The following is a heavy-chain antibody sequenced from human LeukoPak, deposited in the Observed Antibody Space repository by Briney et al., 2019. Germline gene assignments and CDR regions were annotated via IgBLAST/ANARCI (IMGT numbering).Heavy chain of an antibody. D-gene: IGHD2-2*01. CDR2: IYHSGIT. J-gene: IGHJ3*01. Sequence: SETLSLTCTVSRYSISSHYYWGWIRQPPGEGLEWIGTIYHSGITYYNPSLKSRATISVDTPKNQFSLKLSSVTAADTAVYYCARDTIAPNDAFDVWGQGTLVTVSS. CDR1: RYSISSHYY. V-gene: IGHV4-38-2*02. CDR3: ARDTIAPNDAFDV.